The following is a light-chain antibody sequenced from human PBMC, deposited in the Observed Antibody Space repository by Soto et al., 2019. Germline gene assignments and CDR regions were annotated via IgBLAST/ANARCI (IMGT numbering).Light chain of an antibody. CDR3: QQYNSYSVT. CDR2: GAS. Sequence: DSLVTQCRFRLSLYPGERDTLSCRASQSVAGSYLAWYQQKPGRTPRLLIYGASSRATGIPDRFSGSGSGTEFTLTISSLQPDDFATYYCQQYNSYSVTFGQVTNVDIK. J-gene: IGKJ1*01. V-gene: IGKV3-20*01. CDR1: QSVAGSY.